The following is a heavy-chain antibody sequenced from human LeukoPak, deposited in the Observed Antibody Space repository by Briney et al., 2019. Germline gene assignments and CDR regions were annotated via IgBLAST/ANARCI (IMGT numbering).Heavy chain of an antibody. D-gene: IGHD3-3*01. CDR1: GFTFSSYG. CDR2: IWYDGSNK. CDR3: AKARARMERLSDY. J-gene: IGHJ4*02. V-gene: IGHV3-33*06. Sequence: GGSLRLSCAASGFTFSSYGMHWVRQAPGKGLEWVAVIWYDGSNKYYADSVKGRFTISRDNSKNTLYLQMNSLRAEDTAVYYCAKARARMERLSDYWGQGTLVTVSS.